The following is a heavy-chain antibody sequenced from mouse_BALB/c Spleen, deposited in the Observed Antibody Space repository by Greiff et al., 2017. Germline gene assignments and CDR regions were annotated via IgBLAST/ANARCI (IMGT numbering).Heavy chain of an antibody. Sequence: EVKLMESGPELMKPGASVKISCKASGYSFTSYYMHWVKQSHGKSLEWIGYIDPFNGGTSYNQKFKGKATLTVDKSSSTAYMHLSSLTSEDSAVYYCARRGDYDAWFAYWGQGTLVTVSA. CDR3: ARRGDYDAWFAY. CDR2: IDPFNGGT. J-gene: IGHJ3*01. V-gene: IGHV1S135*01. D-gene: IGHD2-4*01. CDR1: GYSFTSYY.